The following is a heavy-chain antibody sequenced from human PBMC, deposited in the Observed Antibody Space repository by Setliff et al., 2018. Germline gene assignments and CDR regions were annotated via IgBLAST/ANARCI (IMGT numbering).Heavy chain of an antibody. CDR1: GYTFTINH. J-gene: IGHJ4*02. CDR2: IDPNSGVT. Sequence: ASVKVSCKASGYTFTINHLYWVRQAPGQGLECMGWIDPNSGVTHYGQKFQGRVSMTRDTSISTAFMELSGLTSDDTAVYYCVRGSGPWVVVAIPFDRWGQGTLVTVSS. V-gene: IGHV1-2*02. D-gene: IGHD2-2*02. CDR3: VRGSGPWVVVAIPFDR.